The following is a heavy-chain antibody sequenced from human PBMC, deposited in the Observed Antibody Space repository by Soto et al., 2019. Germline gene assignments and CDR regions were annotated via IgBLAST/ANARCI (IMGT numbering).Heavy chain of an antibody. CDR3: ARPYRSSGSPFDY. V-gene: IGHV4-34*01. D-gene: IGHD6-13*01. CDR2: INQSGST. CDR1: GGSFSGYY. Sequence: QVQLQQWGAGLLKPSETLSLTCAVYGGSFSGYYWSWIRQPPGKGLEWIGEINQSGSTNYNPSLEGRLFVSVDTSKNQFSLKLSSVPAADTAVYYCARPYRSSGSPFDYWGPGTLVTVSS. J-gene: IGHJ4*02.